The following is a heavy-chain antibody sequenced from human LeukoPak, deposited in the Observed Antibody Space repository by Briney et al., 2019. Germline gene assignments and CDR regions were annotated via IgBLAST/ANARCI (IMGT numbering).Heavy chain of an antibody. CDR1: GFTFSNYE. Sequence: PGGSLRLSCAASGFTFSNYEMNWVRQAPGKGLEWVSYISSSGTSIYYADSVKGRFTISRDNAKNSLYLQMNSLRAEDTAVYYCARDQGVERHFDYWGQGTLVTVSS. V-gene: IGHV3-48*03. J-gene: IGHJ4*02. CDR2: ISSSGTSI. CDR3: ARDQGVERHFDY. D-gene: IGHD1-1*01.